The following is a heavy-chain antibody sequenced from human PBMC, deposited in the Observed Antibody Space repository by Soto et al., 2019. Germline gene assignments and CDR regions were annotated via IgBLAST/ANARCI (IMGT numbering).Heavy chain of an antibody. J-gene: IGHJ3*02. Sequence: GGSLRLSCAASGFTFSSYSMNWVRQAPGKGLEWVSYISSSSSTIYYADSVKGRFTISRDNAKNSLYLQMNSLRAEDTAVYYCAIGYCSGGSCYKGGDAFDIWGQGTMVTVSS. D-gene: IGHD2-15*01. CDR3: AIGYCSGGSCYKGGDAFDI. CDR2: ISSSSSTI. CDR1: GFTFSSYS. V-gene: IGHV3-48*01.